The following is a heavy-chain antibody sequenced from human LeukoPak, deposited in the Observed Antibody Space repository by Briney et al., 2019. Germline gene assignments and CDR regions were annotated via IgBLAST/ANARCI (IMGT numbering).Heavy chain of an antibody. D-gene: IGHD3-3*01. J-gene: IGHJ4*02. V-gene: IGHV3-21*01. CDR3: TTDTAIFGVVIDLDY. Sequence: GGSLRLSCAASGFTFSSYSMNWVRQAPGKGLEWVSSISSSSSYIYYADSVKGRFTISRDNAKNSLYVQMNSLRAEDTAVYYCTTDTAIFGVVIDLDYWGQGTLVTVSS. CDR1: GFTFSSYS. CDR2: ISSSSSYI.